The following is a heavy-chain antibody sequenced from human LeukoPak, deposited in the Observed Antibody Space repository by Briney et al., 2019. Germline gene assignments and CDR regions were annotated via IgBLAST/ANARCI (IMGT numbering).Heavy chain of an antibody. CDR3: ARLSYYYGSDN. D-gene: IGHD3-10*01. V-gene: IGHV4-39*01. J-gene: IGHJ4*02. CDR1: GGSISSSSYY. Sequence: SETLSLTCTVSGGSISSSSYYWGWIRQPPGKGLEWIGSIYYSGSTYYNPSLKSRVTISVDTSKNQFSLKLSSVTAADTAVYYCARLSYYYGSDNWGQGTLVTVSS. CDR2: IYYSGST.